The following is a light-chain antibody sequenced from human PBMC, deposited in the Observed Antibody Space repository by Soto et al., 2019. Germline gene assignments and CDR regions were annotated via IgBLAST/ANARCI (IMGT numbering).Light chain of an antibody. CDR1: SGDIDGYDY. V-gene: IGLV2-14*01. Sequence: QSVLTQPASVSGSPGQSVTISCTGTSGDIDGYDYVSWYQQHPGKAPKLLISEVTNRPSGVSNRFSGSKSGNTASLTISGLQVEDEDDYYCSSYTTTVTPDVFGTGTKLTVL. CDR2: EVT. J-gene: IGLJ1*01. CDR3: SSYTTTVTPDV.